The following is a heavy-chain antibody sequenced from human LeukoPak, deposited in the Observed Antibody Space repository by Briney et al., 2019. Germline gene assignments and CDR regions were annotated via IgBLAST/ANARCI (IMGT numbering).Heavy chain of an antibody. V-gene: IGHV4-39*01. D-gene: IGHD4-17*01. CDR2: IYYSGSS. Sequence: SEPLFLTCAFSGGYISSSSYYWGWIRPPRGKGLGWMGSIYYSGSSYYNPSLKSRVTIAVDTSQNQFSLKLSSVIAADTAVYYCAKADYGDYVGYFYYGMDVWGQGTTVSVFS. J-gene: IGHJ6*02. CDR3: AKADYGDYVGYFYYGMDV. CDR1: GGYISSSSYY.